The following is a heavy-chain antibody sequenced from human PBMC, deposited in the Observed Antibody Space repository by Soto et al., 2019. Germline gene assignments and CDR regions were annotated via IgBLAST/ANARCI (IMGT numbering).Heavy chain of an antibody. J-gene: IGHJ6*02. CDR2: VAASGST. V-gene: IGHV4-4*07. CDR1: VGSISWFF. Sequence: PSETLSLTCTVSVGSISWFFWTWVRHPPGMPLEGLGHVAASGSTAYNPSLRSRLSLSLDVSKNRFSLELTSVTAADTATYFCARGGSTHYYYGLDVWGQGTTVTVSS. CDR3: ARGGSTHYYYGLDV.